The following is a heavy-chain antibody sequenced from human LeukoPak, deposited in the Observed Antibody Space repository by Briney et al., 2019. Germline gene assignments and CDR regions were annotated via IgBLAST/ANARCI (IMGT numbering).Heavy chain of an antibody. D-gene: IGHD2-2*01. CDR1: GYTFTSYA. Sequence: ASVKVSCKASGYTFTSYAMHWVRQAPGQRLEWMGWINAGNGNTKYSQKFQGRVTITRDTSTSTAYMELSSLRSEDTAVYYCARSGYCSSTSCYGSLYYFDYWGQGTLVTVSS. CDR3: ARSGYCSSTSCYGSLYYFDY. V-gene: IGHV1-3*01. J-gene: IGHJ4*02. CDR2: INAGNGNT.